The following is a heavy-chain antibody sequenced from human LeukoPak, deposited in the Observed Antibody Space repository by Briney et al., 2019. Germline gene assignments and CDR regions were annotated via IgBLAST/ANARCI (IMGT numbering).Heavy chain of an antibody. CDR1: GDSVSSNSAA. V-gene: IGHV6-1*01. D-gene: IGHD5-18*01. J-gene: IGHJ4*02. CDR2: TYYRSKWYN. Sequence: SQTLSLTCAISGDSVSSNSAAWNWIRQSPSRGLEWLGRTYYRSKWYNDYAVSVKSRITINPGTSKNQFSLQLNSVTPEDTAVYYCAVGYSYGYPSIFDYWGQGTLVTVSS. CDR3: AVGYSYGYPSIFDY.